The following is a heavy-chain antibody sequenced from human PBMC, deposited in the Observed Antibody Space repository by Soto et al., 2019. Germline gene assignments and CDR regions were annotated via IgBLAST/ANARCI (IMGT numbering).Heavy chain of an antibody. CDR3: ARGRYCSSTSCYGYYMDV. CDR2: INHSGST. J-gene: IGHJ6*03. D-gene: IGHD2-2*01. CDR1: GGSFSGYY. V-gene: IGHV4-34*01. Sequence: QGQLQQWGAGLLKPSETLSLTCAVYGGSFSGYYWSWIRQPPGKGLEWIGEINHSGSTNYNPSLKSRVTISVDTNKNQFSLNLRSVTAADTTVYYCARGRYCSSTSCYGYYMDVWGKGTTVTVSS.